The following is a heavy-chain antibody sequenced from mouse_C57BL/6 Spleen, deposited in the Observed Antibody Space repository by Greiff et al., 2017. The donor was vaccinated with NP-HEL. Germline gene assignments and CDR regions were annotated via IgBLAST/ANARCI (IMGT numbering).Heavy chain of an antibody. V-gene: IGHV5-16*01. Sequence: EVKLMESEGGLVQPGSSMKLSCTASGFTFSDYYMAWVRQVPEKGLEWVANINYDGSSTYYLDSLKSRFIISRDNAKNILYLQMSSLKSEDTATYYCARGGGTPWYFDYWGQGTTLTVSS. CDR3: ARGGGTPWYFDY. CDR1: GFTFSDYY. CDR2: INYDGSST. J-gene: IGHJ2*01. D-gene: IGHD2-14*01.